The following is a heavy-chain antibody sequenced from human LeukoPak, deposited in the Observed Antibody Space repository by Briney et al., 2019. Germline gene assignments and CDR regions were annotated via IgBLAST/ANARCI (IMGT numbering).Heavy chain of an antibody. V-gene: IGHV6-1*01. J-gene: IGHJ5*02. Sequence: SQTLSLTCAISGDSVSNNIATWNWIRQSPSRGLEWLGRTYYRSRWGNDYAISVKSRITINPDTSKNQFSLQLNSVTPEDTAVYYCARERYSGYDSSFDPWGQGTLVTVSS. CDR1: GDSVSNNIAT. D-gene: IGHD5-12*01. CDR2: TYYRSRWGN. CDR3: ARERYSGYDSSFDP.